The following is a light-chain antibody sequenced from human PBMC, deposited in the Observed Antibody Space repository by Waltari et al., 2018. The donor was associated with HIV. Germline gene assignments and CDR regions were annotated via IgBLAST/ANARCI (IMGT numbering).Light chain of an antibody. J-gene: IGLJ3*02. CDR2: RNK. Sequence: QAGLTQPPSVSQALGQTAKLTCTGNSNNVGYQGAAWLKHHRGRPPKLLTYRNKSRPPAIPGRDSSSTSGNTASLTIADLQSDDEADYFCLAWDDTLSVWIFGGGTHLTVL. V-gene: IGLV10-54*04. CDR3: LAWDDTLSVWI. CDR1: SNNVGYQG.